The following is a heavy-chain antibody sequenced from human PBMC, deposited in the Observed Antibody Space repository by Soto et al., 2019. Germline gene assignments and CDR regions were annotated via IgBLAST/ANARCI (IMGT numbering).Heavy chain of an antibody. CDR2: ISYDGSNK. Sequence: GGSLRLSCAASGFTFSSYAMHWVRQAPGKGLEWVAVISYDGSNKYYADSVKGRFTISRDNSKNTLYLQMNSLRAEDTAVYYCARAPRDVGVGGLLSNFDYWGQGTLVTVSS. CDR3: ARAPRDVGVGGLLSNFDY. V-gene: IGHV3-30-3*01. J-gene: IGHJ4*02. CDR1: GFTFSSYA. D-gene: IGHD3-10*01.